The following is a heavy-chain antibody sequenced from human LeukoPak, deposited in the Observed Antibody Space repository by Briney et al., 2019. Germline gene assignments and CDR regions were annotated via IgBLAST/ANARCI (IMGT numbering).Heavy chain of an antibody. CDR3: ARVRYSSSWYADY. J-gene: IGHJ4*02. CDR2: IYYSGGA. V-gene: IGHV4-59*01. Sequence: SDTLSLTCSVSGGSMNDYYWSWIRQPPGKGLEWVGHIYYSGGATSSPSLKSRLTMSIDTSHSHFSLQLTSVTAADTAVYYCARVRYSSSWYADYWGQGTLVTVSS. D-gene: IGHD6-13*01. CDR1: GGSMNDYY.